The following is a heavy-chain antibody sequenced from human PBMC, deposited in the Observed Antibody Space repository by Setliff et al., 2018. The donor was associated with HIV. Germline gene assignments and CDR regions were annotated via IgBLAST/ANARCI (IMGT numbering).Heavy chain of an antibody. D-gene: IGHD6-19*01. J-gene: IGHJ3*01. CDR3: GRVPYRSAWFSGGHNPFDV. CDR1: GYTFTGYH. V-gene: IGHV1-2*02. CDR2: INPNSGGT. Sequence: ASVKVSCKTSGYTFTGYHMHWVRQAPGQGLEWMGWINPNSGGTIYAQKFQDRVTMTRDTSSSTVYMELRSLRSDDTAVYYCGRVPYRSAWFSGGHNPFDVWGQGTMVTVSS.